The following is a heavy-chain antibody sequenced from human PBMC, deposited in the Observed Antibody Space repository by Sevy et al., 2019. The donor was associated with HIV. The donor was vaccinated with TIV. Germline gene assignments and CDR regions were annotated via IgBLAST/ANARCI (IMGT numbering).Heavy chain of an antibody. CDR3: AKPLPAVRSQVFGFFDY. J-gene: IGHJ4*02. D-gene: IGHD2-15*01. V-gene: IGHV3-23*01. CDR1: GFTFSSYA. CDR2: ISGSGGST. Sequence: GGSLRLSCAASGFTFSSYAMSWVRQAPGKGLEWVSAISGSGGSTHYADSVKGRFTISRDNSKNTLYLQMNSLRAEDTAVYYCAKPLPAVRSQVFGFFDYWGQGTLVTVSS.